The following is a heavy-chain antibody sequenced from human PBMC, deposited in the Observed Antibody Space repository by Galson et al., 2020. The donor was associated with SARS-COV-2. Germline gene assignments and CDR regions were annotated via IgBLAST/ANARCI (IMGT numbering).Heavy chain of an antibody. D-gene: IGHD1-26*01. CDR2: ISGTGGNT. CDR1: GFTFGIYA. Sequence: GGSLRLSCAASGFTFGIYAMNWVRQAPGKGLECVSSISGTGGNTYYADSVKGRFTISRDNSKNTLYLQMNSLRAEDTAVYYCAKDGKVVGAEDYYGMDVWGQGTTVTVSS. CDR3: AKDGKVVGAEDYYGMDV. V-gene: IGHV3-23*01. J-gene: IGHJ6*02.